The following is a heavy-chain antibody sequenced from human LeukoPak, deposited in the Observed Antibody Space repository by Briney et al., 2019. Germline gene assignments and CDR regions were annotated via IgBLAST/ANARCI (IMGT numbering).Heavy chain of an antibody. V-gene: IGHV3-21*01. CDR1: GLTLRSYS. Sequence: PGGSQTLPCAACGLTLRSYSMNWVRHAPGKGVECVSSISNRCSYIYYAHPEKGRFTISRDNAKNSLYLQMNSMRAEDTAEYYCVRDYGGNERGRAYYYGISGYRLLDYRGEGTLVTVSS. CDR2: ISNRCSYI. D-gene: IGHD3-22*01. CDR3: VRDYGGNERGRAYYYGISGYRLLDY. J-gene: IGHJ4*02.